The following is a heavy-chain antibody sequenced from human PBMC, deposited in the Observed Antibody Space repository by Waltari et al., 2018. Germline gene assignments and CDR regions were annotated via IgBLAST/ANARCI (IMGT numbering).Heavy chain of an antibody. J-gene: IGHJ6*02. V-gene: IGHV4-34*01. CDR2: INHSGNT. CDR1: GGSFSGYY. D-gene: IGHD2-2*01. Sequence: QVQLQQWGAGLLKPSETLSLTCAVYGGSFSGYYWSWIRQPPGKGLEWIGEINHSGNTNYNPSLKSRVTISVDTSKNQFSLKLSSVTAADTAVYYCARAVRIYYYYYGMDVWGQGTTVTVSS. CDR3: ARAVRIYYYYYGMDV.